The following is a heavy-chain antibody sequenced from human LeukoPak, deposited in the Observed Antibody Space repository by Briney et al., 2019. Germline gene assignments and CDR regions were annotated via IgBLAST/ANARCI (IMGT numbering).Heavy chain of an antibody. CDR2: INHSGST. D-gene: IGHD6-13*01. Sequence: SETLSLTCAVYGGSFSDYSWSWIRQPPGKGLEWIGEINHSGSTNYNPSLKSRVTMSVDTSKNQFSVKLSSVTAADTAVYYCARESSSTYNWFDPWGQGTLVTVSS. J-gene: IGHJ5*02. CDR3: ARESSSTYNWFDP. V-gene: IGHV4-34*01. CDR1: GGSFSDYS.